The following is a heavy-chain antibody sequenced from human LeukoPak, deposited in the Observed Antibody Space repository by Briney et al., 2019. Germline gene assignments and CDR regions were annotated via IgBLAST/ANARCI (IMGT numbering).Heavy chain of an antibody. J-gene: IGHJ5*02. D-gene: IGHD6-13*01. CDR3: ARGGAAAGFNP. V-gene: IGHV4-34*01. CDR2: INHSGST. CDR1: GGSFSGYY. Sequence: SETLSLTCAVYGGSFSGYYWSWIRQPPGKGLEWIGEINHSGSTNYNPSFKSRVTISVDTSKNQFSLKLSSVTAADPAVYYCARGGAAAGFNPWGQGTLVTVSS.